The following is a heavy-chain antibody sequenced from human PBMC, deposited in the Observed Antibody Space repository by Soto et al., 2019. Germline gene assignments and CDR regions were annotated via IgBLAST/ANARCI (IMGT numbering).Heavy chain of an antibody. V-gene: IGHV1-69*02. CDR3: ARAGYCSSTSCRWPRAFDI. D-gene: IGHD2-2*01. Sequence: QVQLVQSGAEVKKPGSSVKVSCKASGGTFSSYTISWVRQAPGQGLEWMGRIIPILGIANYAQKFQGRVTITADKSTSTAYMELSSLRSEDTAVYYCARAGYCSSTSCRWPRAFDIWGQGTMVTVSS. CDR1: GGTFSSYT. J-gene: IGHJ3*02. CDR2: IIPILGIA.